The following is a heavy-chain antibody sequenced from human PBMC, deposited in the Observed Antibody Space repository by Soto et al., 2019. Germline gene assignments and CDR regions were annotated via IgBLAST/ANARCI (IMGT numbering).Heavy chain of an antibody. Sequence: EVQLVESGGGLVQPGGSLRLSCAASGFTFSSYEMNWVRQAPGKGLEWVSYISSSGSTIYYADSVKGLFTISRDNAKNSLYLQMNSLRAEDTAGYYCARVMVRGVMGYWGQGTLVTVSS. CDR1: GFTFSSYE. CDR3: ARVMVRGVMGY. CDR2: ISSSGSTI. J-gene: IGHJ4*02. D-gene: IGHD3-10*01. V-gene: IGHV3-48*03.